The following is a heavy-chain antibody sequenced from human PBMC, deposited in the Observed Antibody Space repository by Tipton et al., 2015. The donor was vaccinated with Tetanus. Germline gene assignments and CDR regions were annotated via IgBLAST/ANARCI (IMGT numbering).Heavy chain of an antibody. CDR2: ISTTGNTI. CDR1: GFTLSRYT. Sequence: SLRLSCAASGFTLSRYTLNWVRQAPGKGPEWVSYISTTGNTIYYADSVRGRFTISRDNAKNLLYLQMSSLRREDTAVYYCASSTVTRWGPGTLVTVSS. CDR3: ASSTVTR. V-gene: IGHV3-48*01. J-gene: IGHJ4*02. D-gene: IGHD4-17*01.